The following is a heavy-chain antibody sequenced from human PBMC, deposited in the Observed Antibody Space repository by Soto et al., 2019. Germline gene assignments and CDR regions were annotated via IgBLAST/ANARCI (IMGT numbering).Heavy chain of an antibody. V-gene: IGHV3-33*01. J-gene: IGHJ1*01. Sequence: GGSLRLSCAASGFTFSSYGMHWVRQAPGKGLEWVAVIWYDGSNKYYADSVKGRFTISRDNSKNTLYLQINSLRAEDTAVYYCARGPSVVVTAIGEYFQHWGQGTLVTVSS. CDR2: IWYDGSNK. D-gene: IGHD2-21*02. CDR3: ARGPSVVVTAIGEYFQH. CDR1: GFTFSSYG.